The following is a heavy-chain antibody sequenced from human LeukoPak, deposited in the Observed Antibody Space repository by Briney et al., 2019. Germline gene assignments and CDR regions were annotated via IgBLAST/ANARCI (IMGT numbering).Heavy chain of an antibody. CDR2: ISSSSSYI. J-gene: IGHJ6*03. D-gene: IGHD2-2*01. V-gene: IGHV3-11*06. Sequence: GGSLRLSCAASGFTFSDYYMSWIRQAPGKGLEWVSSISSSSSYIYYADSVKGRFTISRDNAKNSLYLQMNSLRAEDTAVYYCARDIEVVPAHMDVWGKGTTVTVSS. CDR3: ARDIEVVPAHMDV. CDR1: GFTFSDYY.